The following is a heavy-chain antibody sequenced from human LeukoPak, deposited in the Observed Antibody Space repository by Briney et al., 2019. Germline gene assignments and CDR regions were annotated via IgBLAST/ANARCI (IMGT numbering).Heavy chain of an antibody. CDR3: ARLVIAAADWTAPTLYNWFDP. D-gene: IGHD6-13*01. CDR2: INHSGST. J-gene: IGHJ5*02. Sequence: SETLSLTCAVYGGSFSGYYWSWIRQPPGKGLEWIGEINHSGSTNYNPSLKSRVTISVDTSKNQFSLKLSSVTAADTAVYYCARLVIAAADWTAPTLYNWFDPWGQGTLVTVSS. V-gene: IGHV4-34*01. CDR1: GGSFSGYY.